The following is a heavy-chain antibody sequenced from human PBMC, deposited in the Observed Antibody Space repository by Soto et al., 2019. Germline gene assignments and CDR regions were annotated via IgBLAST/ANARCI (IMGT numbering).Heavy chain of an antibody. CDR3: ARRASAIRY. V-gene: IGHV4-34*01. CDR2: INHSGST. CDR1: GGSFSGYF. D-gene: IGHD5-12*01. J-gene: IGHJ4*02. Sequence: SETLSLTCAVYGGSFSGYFWSWIRQPPGKGLEWIGEINHSGSTNYNPSLKSRVTVSVDTSKNQFSLNLSSVTAADTAVYYCARRASAIRYWGQGTLVTVSS.